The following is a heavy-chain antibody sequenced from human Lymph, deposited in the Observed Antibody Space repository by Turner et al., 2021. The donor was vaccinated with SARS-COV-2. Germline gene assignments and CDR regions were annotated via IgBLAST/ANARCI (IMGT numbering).Heavy chain of an antibody. CDR1: GGTFSSYA. CDR2: IIPIFSTP. D-gene: IGHD3-10*01. V-gene: IGHV1-69*01. CDR3: ASFGGDYMFDY. Sequence: QVQLVQSGAAVKKPVSSVKVCCNASGGTFSSYANSWVRQAPGQGLEWKGGIIPIFSTPNYAQMFKGRVTITADESTSTAYMELSSLSFEDTAMYYCASFGGDYMFDYWGQGTLVTVSS. J-gene: IGHJ4*02.